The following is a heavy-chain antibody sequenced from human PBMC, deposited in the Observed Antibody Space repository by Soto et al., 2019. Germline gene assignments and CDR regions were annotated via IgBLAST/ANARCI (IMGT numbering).Heavy chain of an antibody. D-gene: IGHD3-9*01. Sequence: GASVKVSCKASGGGNLRDYRTTWVRRAPGQGLEWMGGIIPKRGATNYAQNFQGRVTMTADASISTAYMELSRLRSDDTAVYYCARGPGSLDYDILTGNYYGMDVWGQGTTVTVSS. J-gene: IGHJ6*02. V-gene: IGHV1-2*02. CDR3: ARGPGSLDYDILTGNYYGMDV. CDR1: GGGNLRDYR. CDR2: IIPKRGAT.